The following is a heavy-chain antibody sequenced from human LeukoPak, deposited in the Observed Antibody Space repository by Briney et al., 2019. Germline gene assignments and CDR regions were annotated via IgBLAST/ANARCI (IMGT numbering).Heavy chain of an antibody. CDR2: ISYDGSNK. Sequence: PGRSLRLSCAASGFTFSSYGMHWVRQAPGKGLEWVAVISYDGSNKYYADSVKGRFTISRDNSKNTLYLQMNSLRAEDTAVYYCAKPLDYGDYNFDYWGQGTLVTVSS. D-gene: IGHD4-17*01. CDR3: AKPLDYGDYNFDY. V-gene: IGHV3-30*18. CDR1: GFTFSSYG. J-gene: IGHJ4*02.